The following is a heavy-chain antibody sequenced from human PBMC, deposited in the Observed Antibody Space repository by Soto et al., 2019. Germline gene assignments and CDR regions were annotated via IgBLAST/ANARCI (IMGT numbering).Heavy chain of an antibody. V-gene: IGHV4-4*02. J-gene: IGHJ5*02. CDR2: IFHSGST. CDR1: GGSISSNNW. Sequence: QVQLQESGPGLVKPSGTLSLTCAVSGGSISSNNWWSWVRQAPGPGLKWIGDIFHSGSTNYNPSLKSRVTISVNKSKNQFSLKLSSVTAAATAMYYCARLFCSSSSCLTPSWFDPWGQGTLVTVSS. CDR3: ARLFCSSSSCLTPSWFDP. D-gene: IGHD2-2*01.